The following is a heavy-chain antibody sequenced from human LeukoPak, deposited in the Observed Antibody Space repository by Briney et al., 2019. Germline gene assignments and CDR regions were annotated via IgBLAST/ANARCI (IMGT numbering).Heavy chain of an antibody. Sequence: GASVKVSCKASGYTFTSYGISWVRRAPGQGLEWMGWISAYNGNTNYAQKLQGRVTMTTDTSTSTAYMELRSLRSDDTAVYYCVRVIAAAGTMGWFDPWGQGTLVTVSS. J-gene: IGHJ5*02. V-gene: IGHV1-18*01. CDR3: VRVIAAAGTMGWFDP. CDR2: ISAYNGNT. D-gene: IGHD6-13*01. CDR1: GYTFTSYG.